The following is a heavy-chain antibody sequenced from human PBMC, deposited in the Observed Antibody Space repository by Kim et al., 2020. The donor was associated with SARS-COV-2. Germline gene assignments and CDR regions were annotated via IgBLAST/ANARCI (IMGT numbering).Heavy chain of an antibody. CDR3: ARGLQEYSYGSYGGKGGEDY. Sequence: SETLSLTCAVYGGSFSGYYWSWIRQPPGKGLEWIGEINHSGSTNYNPSLKSRVTISVDTSKNQFSLKLSSVTAADTAVYYCARGLQEYSYGSYGGKGGEDYWGQGTLVTVSS. D-gene: IGHD5-18*01. CDR2: INHSGST. CDR1: GGSFSGYY. V-gene: IGHV4-34*01. J-gene: IGHJ4*02.